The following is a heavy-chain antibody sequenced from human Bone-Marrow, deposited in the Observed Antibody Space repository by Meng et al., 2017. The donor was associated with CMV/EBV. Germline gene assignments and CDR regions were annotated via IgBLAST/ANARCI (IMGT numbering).Heavy chain of an antibody. Sequence: GGSLRLSCAASGFTVSSCALSWVRQAPGKGLEWVAGIKNRAGNTYYADSVKGRFTISRDNSKNTLNLQMNSLRAEDTALYYCAKINWDDDAGSWGQGTLVTVSS. CDR2: IKNRAGNT. CDR1: GFTVSSCA. V-gene: IGHV3-23*01. CDR3: AKINWDDDAGS. J-gene: IGHJ5*01. D-gene: IGHD1-1*01.